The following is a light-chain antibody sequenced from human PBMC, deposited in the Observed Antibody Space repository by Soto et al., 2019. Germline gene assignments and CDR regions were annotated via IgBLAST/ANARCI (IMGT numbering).Light chain of an antibody. CDR2: DMS. J-gene: IGKJ1*01. CDR3: LQRSFWPRT. V-gene: IGKV3-11*01. Sequence: EVVLTQSPAILSLSPGERATLSYRASQSVSSNFAWYQHKPGQAPRLLIYDMSNRAAGTPARFSASGSGTDFTLTISRLEPEYFAVYYCLQRSFWPRTFGQGTKVDIK. CDR1: QSVSSN.